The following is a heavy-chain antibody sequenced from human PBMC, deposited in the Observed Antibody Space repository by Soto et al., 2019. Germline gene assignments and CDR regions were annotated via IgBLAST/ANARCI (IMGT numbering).Heavy chain of an antibody. CDR2: IYYSGST. J-gene: IGHJ3*02. CDR1: GGSISSRESY. CDR3: ARVGTDDYGDYGAFDI. Sequence: SETLSLTCSVSGGSISSRESYWGWIRQPPGKGLEWIGYIYYSGSTNYNPSLKSRVTISVDTSKNQFSLKLSSVTAADTAVYYCARVGTDDYGDYGAFDIWGQGTMVTVS. D-gene: IGHD4-17*01. V-gene: IGHV4-61*08.